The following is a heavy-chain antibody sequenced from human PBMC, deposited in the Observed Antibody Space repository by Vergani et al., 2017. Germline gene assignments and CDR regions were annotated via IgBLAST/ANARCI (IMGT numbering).Heavy chain of an antibody. CDR3: AKDRPYYYDSSGYYVDAFDI. D-gene: IGHD3-22*01. CDR1: GFTFSSYA. J-gene: IGHJ3*02. CDR2: ISGSGGST. V-gene: IGHV3-23*01. Sequence: EVQLLESGGGLVQPGGSLRLSCAASGFTFSSYAMSWVRQAPGEGLEWVSAISGSGGSTYYADSVKGRFTISRDNSKNTLYLQMNSLRAEDTAVYYCAKDRPYYYDSSGYYVDAFDIWGQGTMVTVSS.